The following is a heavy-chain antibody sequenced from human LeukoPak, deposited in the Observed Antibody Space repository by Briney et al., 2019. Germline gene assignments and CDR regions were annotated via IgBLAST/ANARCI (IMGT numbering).Heavy chain of an antibody. Sequence: GGSLRLSCAASGFTFNSYALSWVRQAPGKGLEWVSTISGSAVTTYYADSVKGRFTISRDNSKNTLYLQMNSLRAEDTAVYFCAKEGSYCSSTSYYTGAEYFQHWGQGTLVTVSS. CDR3: AKEGSYCSSTSYYTGAEYFQH. CDR2: ISGSAVTT. V-gene: IGHV3-23*01. J-gene: IGHJ1*01. CDR1: GFTFNSYA. D-gene: IGHD2-2*02.